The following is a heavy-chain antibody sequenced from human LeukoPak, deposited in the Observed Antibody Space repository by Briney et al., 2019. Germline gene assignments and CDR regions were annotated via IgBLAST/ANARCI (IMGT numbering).Heavy chain of an antibody. D-gene: IGHD3-3*01. J-gene: IGHJ4*02. CDR2: INHSGST. V-gene: IGHV4-34*01. CDR1: GGSFSGYY. Sequence: SETLSLTCAVYGGSFSGYYWSWIRQPPGEGLEWIGEINHSGSTNYNPSLKSRVTISVDTSKNQFSLKLSPVTAADTAVYYCARGLGYYRYFGYWGQGTLVTVSS. CDR3: ARGLGYYRYFGY.